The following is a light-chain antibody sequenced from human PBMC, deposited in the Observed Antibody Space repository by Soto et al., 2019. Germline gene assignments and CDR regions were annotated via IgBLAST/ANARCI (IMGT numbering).Light chain of an antibody. CDR2: DAS. CDR3: QQYTAT. CDR1: QSISSW. V-gene: IGKV1-5*01. J-gene: IGKJ1*01. Sequence: DIQMTQSPSTLSASVGDRVTITCRASQSISSWLAWYQQKPGKAPKLLIYDASSLESGVPTRFSGSRSGTEFTLTISSLQPDDFATYYCQQYTATFGQGTKVEIK.